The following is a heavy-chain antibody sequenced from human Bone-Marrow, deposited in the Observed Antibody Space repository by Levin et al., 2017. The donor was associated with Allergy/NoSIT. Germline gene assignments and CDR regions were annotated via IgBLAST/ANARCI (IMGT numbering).Heavy chain of an antibody. D-gene: IGHD5-24*01. CDR1: GGSIRSADSY. J-gene: IGHJ4*02. Sequence: SQTLSLTCSVSGGSIRSADSYWNWIRQPPGQGLEWIGYIDYTGYTYDNPSLKSRLTISADTSKNQFSLKLTSVTAADTAVYYCARRLDGRWYFDNWGQGALVTVSS. V-gene: IGHV4-30-4*01. CDR3: ARRLDGRWYFDN. CDR2: IDYTGYT.